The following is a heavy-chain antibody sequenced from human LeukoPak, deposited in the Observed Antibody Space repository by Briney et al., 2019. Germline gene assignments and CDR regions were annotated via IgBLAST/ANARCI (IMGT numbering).Heavy chain of an antibody. CDR2: INHSGSA. V-gene: IGHV4-34*01. Sequence: SETLSLTCAVYDGSFSGYYCSWIRQPPGKGLEWIGEINHSGSANYNPSLKSRVTILLDMSKNQFSLNLSSVTAADTAVYYCARRPRGVIIKTWFDSWGQGTLVTVSS. CDR1: DGSFSGYY. CDR3: ARRPRGVIIKTWFDS. D-gene: IGHD3-10*01. J-gene: IGHJ5*01.